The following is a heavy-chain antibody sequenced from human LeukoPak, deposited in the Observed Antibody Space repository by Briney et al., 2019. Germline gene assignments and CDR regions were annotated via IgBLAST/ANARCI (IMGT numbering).Heavy chain of an antibody. D-gene: IGHD3-22*01. Sequence: SVKVSCXASGGAFSSYAISWVRQARGQGLEWMAGIIPIFGTANYAQKFQGRVTITTDESTSTAYMELSSLRSEDTAVYYCAAPNGGDSSGYYHYWGQGTLVTVSS. CDR2: IIPIFGTA. CDR3: AAPNGGDSSGYYHY. J-gene: IGHJ4*02. CDR1: GGAFSSYA. V-gene: IGHV1-69*05.